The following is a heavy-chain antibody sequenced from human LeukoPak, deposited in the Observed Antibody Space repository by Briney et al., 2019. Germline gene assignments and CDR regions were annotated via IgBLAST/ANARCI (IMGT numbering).Heavy chain of an antibody. V-gene: IGHV3-20*04. Sequence: GGSLRLSCAASGFTFDDYGMSWVRQAPGKGLEWVSGINWNGGSTGYADSVKGRFTISRDNAKNSLYLQMNSLRAGDTAVYYCARDRRDSPEVYWGQGTLVTVSS. CDR2: INWNGGST. J-gene: IGHJ4*02. CDR3: ARDRRDSPEVY. D-gene: IGHD1-14*01. CDR1: GFTFDDYG.